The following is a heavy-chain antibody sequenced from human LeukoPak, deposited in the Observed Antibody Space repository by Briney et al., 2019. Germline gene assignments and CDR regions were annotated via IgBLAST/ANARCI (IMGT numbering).Heavy chain of an antibody. CDR2: IYTDGST. CDR1: GFIVSSTY. V-gene: IGHV3-53*01. CDR3: ARDPHGYNSYFDY. D-gene: IGHD5-24*01. Sequence: GGSLRLSCAASGFIVSSTYMNWVRQAPGKGLEWVSVIYTDGSTYYADSVKGRFTISRDISRNTVHLQMNSLRAGDTAVYYCARDPHGYNSYFDYWGQGTLVTVSS. J-gene: IGHJ4*02.